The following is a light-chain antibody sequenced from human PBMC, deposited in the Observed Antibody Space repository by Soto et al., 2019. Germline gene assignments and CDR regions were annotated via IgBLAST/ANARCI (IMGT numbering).Light chain of an antibody. CDR1: QSVSSS. V-gene: IGKV3-15*01. Sequence: VVLTQSPATLSLSPGERATLSCRASQSVSSSLAWYQQKPGQAPRLLIYGASTRATGIPARFSGSGSGTEFTLTISSLQSEDFAVYYCQQYNNWPRWTFGQGTKVDIK. CDR3: QQYNNWPRWT. CDR2: GAS. J-gene: IGKJ1*01.